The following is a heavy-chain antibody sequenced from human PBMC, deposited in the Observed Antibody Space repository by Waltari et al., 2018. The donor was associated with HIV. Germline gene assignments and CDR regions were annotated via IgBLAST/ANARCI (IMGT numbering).Heavy chain of an antibody. CDR1: GDSVNSGDYS. CDR2: VATSWNT. Sequence: QVQLQESGPRLVKPSQTLSLTCKVSGDSVNSGDYSWTWIRQPAGKGLEWIGLVATSWNTKYNSSFSSRVLIFFDVANNQFSLELSSVTAADTAMYYCARVKWRALLDQWGQGALVTVSS. V-gene: IGHV4-61*02. J-gene: IGHJ4*02. D-gene: IGHD5-12*01. CDR3: ARVKWRALLDQ.